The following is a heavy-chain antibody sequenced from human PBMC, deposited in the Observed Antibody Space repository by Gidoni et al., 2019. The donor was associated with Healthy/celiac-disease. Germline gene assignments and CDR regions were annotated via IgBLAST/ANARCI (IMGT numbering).Heavy chain of an antibody. CDR2: ISYDGSNK. CDR3: ARGMSVRVVVVAAILGGYLFDY. J-gene: IGHJ4*02. V-gene: IGHV3-30-3*01. Sequence: QVQLVESGGGVVQPGRSLRLSCAASGFPFRSYAMHWVRQAPGKGLEWVAVISYDGSNKYYADSVKGRFTISRDNSKNTLYLQMNSLRAEDTAVYYCARGMSVRVVVVAAILGGYLFDYWGQGTLVTVSS. CDR1: GFPFRSYA. D-gene: IGHD2-15*01.